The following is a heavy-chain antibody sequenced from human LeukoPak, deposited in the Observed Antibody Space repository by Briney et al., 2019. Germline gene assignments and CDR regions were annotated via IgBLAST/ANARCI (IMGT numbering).Heavy chain of an antibody. CDR2: IYPSGST. Sequence: SETLSLTCTVPGGSISSYYWSWIRQPAGKGLELIGRIYPSGSTNYNPSLKSRVTMSVDTSKNQFSLKLSSVTAADTAVYYCARAPTGTGGWNWFDPWGQGTLVTVSS. V-gene: IGHV4-4*07. CDR1: GGSISSYY. CDR3: ARAPTGTGGWNWFDP. J-gene: IGHJ5*02. D-gene: IGHD1-1*01.